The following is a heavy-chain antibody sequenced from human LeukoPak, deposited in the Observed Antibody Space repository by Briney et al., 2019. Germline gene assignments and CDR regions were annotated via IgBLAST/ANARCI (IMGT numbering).Heavy chain of an antibody. CDR2: VHVSGRT. CDR3: AREGGPHRPLDY. J-gene: IGHJ4*02. CDR1: GGSISTTNW. Sequence: PSGTLSLTCGVSGGSISTTNWWTWVRQPPGEGLEWIGEVHVSGRTHYNPSLESRVTMSVDMSENHISLRLTSVTAADTAVYYCAREGGPHRPLDYSGQGTLVTVSS. V-gene: IGHV4-4*02.